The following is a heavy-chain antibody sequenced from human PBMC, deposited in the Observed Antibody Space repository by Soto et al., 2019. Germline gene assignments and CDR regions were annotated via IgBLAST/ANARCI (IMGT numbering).Heavy chain of an antibody. CDR1: GFTFDDYA. V-gene: IGHV3-9*01. CDR2: ISWNSGSI. D-gene: IGHD2-2*01. Sequence: GGSLRLSCAASGFTFDDYAMHWVRQAPGKVLEWVSGISWNSGSIGYADAGKGRFTTSRDNAKNSLYLQMNSLRAEDTALYYCAKGPYCSSTSCYYYGMDVWGQGTTVTVSS. J-gene: IGHJ6*02. CDR3: AKGPYCSSTSCYYYGMDV.